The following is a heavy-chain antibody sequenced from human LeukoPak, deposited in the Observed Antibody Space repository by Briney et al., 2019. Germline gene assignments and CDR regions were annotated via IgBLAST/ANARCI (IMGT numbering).Heavy chain of an antibody. V-gene: IGHV4-59*08. J-gene: IGHJ3*02. CDR1: GGSISSYY. Sequence: PSETLSLTCTVSGGSISSYYWSWIRQPPGKGLEWIGYIYYSGSTNYNPSLKSRVTISVDTSKNQFSLKLSSVTAADTAVYYCARQSAGDVFDIWGQGTMVTVSS. CDR3: ARQSAGDVFDI. CDR2: IYYSGST.